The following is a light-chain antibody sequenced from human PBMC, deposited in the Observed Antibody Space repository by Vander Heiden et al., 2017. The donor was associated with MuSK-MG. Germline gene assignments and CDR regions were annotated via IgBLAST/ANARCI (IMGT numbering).Light chain of an antibody. J-gene: IGKJ2*01. CDR2: AAS. CDR1: QSISTY. V-gene: IGKV1-39*01. CDR3: LQSVNARYT. Sequence: DIQMTQSPSSLSAFVEDRVTITCRASQSISTYLNWYQQKPGKAPKLLIDAASNLQTGVPSRFSGSGSGTDFTLTISRLQPEDFATYYCLQSVNARYTFGYGTKMGIK.